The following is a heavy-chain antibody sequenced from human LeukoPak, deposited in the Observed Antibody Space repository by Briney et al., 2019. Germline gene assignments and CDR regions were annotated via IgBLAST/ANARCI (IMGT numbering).Heavy chain of an antibody. D-gene: IGHD2-21*02. Sequence: SETLSLTCAVYGGSFSGYYWSWIRQPPGKGLEWIGEINHSGSANYNPSLKSRVTISVDTSKNQFSLKLSSVTAADTAVYYCAREELGDCGGDCYSYWFDPWGQGTLVTVSS. J-gene: IGHJ5*02. CDR1: GGSFSGYY. CDR2: INHSGSA. CDR3: AREELGDCGGDCYSYWFDP. V-gene: IGHV4-34*01.